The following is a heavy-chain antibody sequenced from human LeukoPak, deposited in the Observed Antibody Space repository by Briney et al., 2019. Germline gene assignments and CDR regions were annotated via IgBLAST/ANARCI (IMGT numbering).Heavy chain of an antibody. CDR1: GYTFSDYY. CDR2: ISPKSGGT. CDR3: ERHTSYLDFDY. V-gene: IGHV1-2*07. J-gene: IGHJ4*02. D-gene: IGHD2-2*02. Sequence: ASVTVSCKASGYTFSDYYLHWERQAPGQGIEWMGWISPKSGGTNYAHNFPGRVTMTRDTSINKDYMELRRQRPDDTAVYYCERHTSYLDFDYWGQGALVTVSS.